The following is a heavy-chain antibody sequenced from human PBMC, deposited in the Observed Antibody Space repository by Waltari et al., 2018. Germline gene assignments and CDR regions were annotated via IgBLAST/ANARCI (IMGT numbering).Heavy chain of an antibody. CDR3: ARFEYSSSFWFDP. J-gene: IGHJ5*02. V-gene: IGHV4-61*02. CDR2: IYPSGST. Sequence: QVQLQESGPGLVKPSQTLSLTCTVSGGSISSGSYYWSWIRQPAGKGLEWIGRIYPSGSTTYTPSLKSRVTIAVNTSKNQFSLKLSSVTAADTAVYYCARFEYSSSFWFDPWGQGTLVTVSS. D-gene: IGHD6-6*01. CDR1: GGSISSGSYY.